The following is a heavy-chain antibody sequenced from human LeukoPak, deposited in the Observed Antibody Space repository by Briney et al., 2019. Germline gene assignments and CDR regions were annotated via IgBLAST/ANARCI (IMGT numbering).Heavy chain of an antibody. J-gene: IGHJ3*02. V-gene: IGHV3-11*04. CDR3: ARASIRAFDI. CDR2: ISSSGSTI. D-gene: IGHD2-2*02. CDR1: GFTVSSNY. Sequence: GGSLRLSCAASGFTVSSNYMSWIRQAPGKGLEWVSYISSSGSTIYYADSVKGRFTISRDNAKNSLYLQMNSLRAEDTAVYYCARASIRAFDIWGQGTMVTVSS.